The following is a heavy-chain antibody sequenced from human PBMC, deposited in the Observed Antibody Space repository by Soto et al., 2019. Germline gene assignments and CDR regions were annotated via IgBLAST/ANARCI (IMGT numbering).Heavy chain of an antibody. V-gene: IGHV1-24*01. CDR3: IPYCSSTSCYMGDYGMDV. CDR1: GYTLTELS. CDR2: FDPEDGET. Sequence: GASVKVSCKVSGYTLTELSMHWVRQAPGKGLEWMGGFDPEDGETIYAQKFQGRVTMTEDTSTDTAYMELSSLRSEDTAVYYCIPYCSSTSCYMGDYGMDVWGQGTTVTVS. J-gene: IGHJ6*02. D-gene: IGHD2-2*02.